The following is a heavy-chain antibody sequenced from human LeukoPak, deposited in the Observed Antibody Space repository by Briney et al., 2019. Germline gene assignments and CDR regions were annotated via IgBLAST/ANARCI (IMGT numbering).Heavy chain of an antibody. V-gene: IGHV3-30*04. Sequence: GGSLRLSCAAAGFTFSKFAMHWVRQAPGKGLEWVAVVSYDGSYKYYADSVKGRFTISRDNSKNTLYLQMNSLRAEDTAVYYCARGTLNIPGEHGAFDYWGQGTLVTVSS. D-gene: IGHD1-14*01. J-gene: IGHJ4*02. CDR1: GFTFSKFA. CDR3: ARGTLNIPGEHGAFDY. CDR2: VSYDGSYK.